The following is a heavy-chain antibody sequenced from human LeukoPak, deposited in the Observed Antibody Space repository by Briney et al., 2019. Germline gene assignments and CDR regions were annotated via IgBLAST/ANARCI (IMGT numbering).Heavy chain of an antibody. CDR1: GGSISSYY. CDR2: IYYSGST. D-gene: IGHD3-3*01. Sequence: SETLSLTCTVSGGSISSYYWSWIRQPPGKGLEWIGYIYYSGSTYYNPSLKSRVTISVDTSKNQFSLKLSSVTAADTAVYYCARVLGYDFSGIDYWGQGTLVTVSS. CDR3: ARVLGYDFSGIDY. V-gene: IGHV4-30-4*08. J-gene: IGHJ4*02.